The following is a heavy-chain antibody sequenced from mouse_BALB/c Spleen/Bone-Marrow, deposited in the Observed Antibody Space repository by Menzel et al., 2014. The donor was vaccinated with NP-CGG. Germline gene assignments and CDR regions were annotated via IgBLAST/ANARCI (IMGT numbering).Heavy chain of an antibody. Sequence: DVQLQESGPGLVKPSQTVSLPCTVTGISITTGNYRWSWIRQFPGNKLEWIGYIYYSGTITYNPSLTSRTTITRDTSKNQFFLEMNSLTAEDTATYYCARYGNYFDYWGQGTTLTVSS. CDR3: ARYGNYFDY. J-gene: IGHJ2*01. CDR1: GISITTGNYR. V-gene: IGHV3-5*02. CDR2: IYYSGTI. D-gene: IGHD2-1*01.